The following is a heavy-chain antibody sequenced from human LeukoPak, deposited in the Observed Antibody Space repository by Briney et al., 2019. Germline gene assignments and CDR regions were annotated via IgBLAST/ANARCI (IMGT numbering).Heavy chain of an antibody. CDR1: GGTFSIYA. V-gene: IGHV1-69*06. CDR2: IIPIFGTA. Sequence: SVKVSFKASGGTFSIYAISWVRQAPGQGLEWMGGIIPIFGTANYTQKFQGRGTITADKSTSTAYMELSSLRSEDTAVYYCATALILGYCSSTSCKEVADAFDIWGQGTMVTVSS. CDR3: ATALILGYCSSTSCKEVADAFDI. D-gene: IGHD2-2*01. J-gene: IGHJ3*02.